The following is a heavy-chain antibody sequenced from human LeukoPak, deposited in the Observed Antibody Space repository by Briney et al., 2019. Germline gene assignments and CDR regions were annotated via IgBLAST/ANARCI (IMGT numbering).Heavy chain of an antibody. CDR2: ISAYNGNT. CDR1: GYTFTSYG. Sequence: ASVKVSCKASGYTFTSYGISWVRQAPGQGLEWMGWISAYNGNTNYAQKLQGRVTMTTDTSTSTAYMELSSLRSEDTAVYYCARGSDFWSGFYYYYMDVWGKGTTVTVSS. J-gene: IGHJ6*03. CDR3: ARGSDFWSGFYYYYMDV. D-gene: IGHD3-3*01. V-gene: IGHV1-18*01.